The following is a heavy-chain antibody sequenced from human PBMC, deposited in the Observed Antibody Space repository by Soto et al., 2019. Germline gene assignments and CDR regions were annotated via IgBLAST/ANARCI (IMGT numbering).Heavy chain of an antibody. J-gene: IGHJ6*02. CDR1: GGSISSYY. D-gene: IGHD3-3*01. CDR2: IYYSVST. CDR3: ARVQSSYDFWSGYHSGGMDV. V-gene: IGHV4-59*01. Sequence: PSSPLSLTCTVSGGSISSYYWSWIRQPPGKGLEWIGYIYYSVSTNYNPSLKSRVTISVDTSKNQFSLKLSSVTAADTAVYYCARVQSSYDFWSGYHSGGMDVWGQGTTVTSP.